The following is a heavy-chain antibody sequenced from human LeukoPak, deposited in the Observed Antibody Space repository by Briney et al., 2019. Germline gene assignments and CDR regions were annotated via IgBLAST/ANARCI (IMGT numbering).Heavy chain of an antibody. D-gene: IGHD1-14*01. CDR3: ATEDSEGGPNWFHP. V-gene: IGHV3-23*01. CDR1: GFTFSNYG. J-gene: IGHJ5*02. CDR2: ISGSGDT. Sequence: PGGSLRLSCAASGFTFSNYGMSWVRQAPGKGLEWVSAISGSGDTYYTDSVKGRFTISRDNSKNTLYVQMNSLRAEDTAVYYCATEDSEGGPNWFHPWGQGTLVTASS.